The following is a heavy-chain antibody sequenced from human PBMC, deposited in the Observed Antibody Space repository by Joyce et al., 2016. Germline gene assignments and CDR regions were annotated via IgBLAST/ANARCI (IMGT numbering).Heavy chain of an antibody. CDR2: ISGSGGST. V-gene: IGHV3-23*01. CDR1: ELTCSSYA. J-gene: IGHJ6*02. Sequence: EVQVLESGGGLVQPGGSLRLSCAAYELTCSSYAMTWVRQAPGKGLEWVSAISGSGGSTHYADSVKGRFTISRDNSKNTLYLQMNSLRAEDTAIYYCAKLLYAQYYYGMDVWGQGTTVTVSS. D-gene: IGHD2/OR15-2a*01. CDR3: AKLLYAQYYYGMDV.